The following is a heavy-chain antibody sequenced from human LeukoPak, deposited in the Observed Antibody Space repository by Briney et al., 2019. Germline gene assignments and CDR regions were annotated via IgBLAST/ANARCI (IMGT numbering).Heavy chain of an antibody. J-gene: IGHJ4*02. Sequence: GGSLRLSCAASGFTFSSYEMNWVRQAPGKGLEWVSYISSGSTIYDADSVKGRFTISRDNAKNSPYLLMNSLRAEDTAVYYCARESIAVAGAPFDYWGQGTLVTVSS. D-gene: IGHD6-19*01. CDR3: ARESIAVAGAPFDY. CDR1: GFTFSSYE. V-gene: IGHV3-48*03. CDR2: ISSGSTI.